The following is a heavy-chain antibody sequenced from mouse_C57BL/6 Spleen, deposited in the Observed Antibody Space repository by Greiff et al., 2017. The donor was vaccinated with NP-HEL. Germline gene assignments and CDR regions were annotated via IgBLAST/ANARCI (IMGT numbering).Heavy chain of an antibody. CDR3: TTQGLETWFAY. V-gene: IGHV14-1*01. CDR2: IDPEDGDT. D-gene: IGHD3-1*01. CDR1: GFNIKDYY. J-gene: IGHJ3*01. Sequence: EVKLQESGAELVRPGASVKLSCTASGFNIKDYYMHWVKQRPEQGLEWIGRIDPEDGDTEYAPKFQGKATMTADTSSNTAYLQLSSLTSEDTAVYYCTTQGLETWFAYWGQGTLVTVSA.